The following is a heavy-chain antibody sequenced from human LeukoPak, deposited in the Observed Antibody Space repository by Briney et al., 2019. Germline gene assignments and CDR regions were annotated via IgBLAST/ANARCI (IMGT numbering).Heavy chain of an antibody. CDR1: GYTLTELS. V-gene: IGHV1-24*01. Sequence: ASVKVSCKVSGYTLTELSMHWVRQAPGKGLEWMGGFDPEDGETIYAQTFQGRVTMTEDTSTDTAYMELSSLRSEDTAVYYCATDYPPRGGYKSGGAFDIWGQGTMVTVSS. J-gene: IGHJ3*02. CDR2: FDPEDGET. CDR3: ATDYPPRGGYKSGGAFDI. D-gene: IGHD5-24*01.